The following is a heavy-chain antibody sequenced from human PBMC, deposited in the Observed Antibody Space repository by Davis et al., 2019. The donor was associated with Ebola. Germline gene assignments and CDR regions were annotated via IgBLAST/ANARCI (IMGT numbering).Heavy chain of an antibody. CDR1: GFTFSSYW. D-gene: IGHD3-9*01. J-gene: IGHJ5*02. CDR2: INQDGSEK. V-gene: IGHV3-7*03. CDR3: ARVNTVTGYSRFDP. Sequence: GESLKISCAASGFTFSSYWMSWVRQAPGKGLEWVANINQDGSEKYYVDSVKGRFTISRDNAKNSLYLQMNSLRAEDTALYYCARVNTVTGYSRFDPWGQGTLVTVSS.